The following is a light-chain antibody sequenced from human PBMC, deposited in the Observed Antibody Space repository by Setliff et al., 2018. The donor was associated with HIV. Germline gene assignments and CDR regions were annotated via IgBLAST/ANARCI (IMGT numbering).Light chain of an antibody. CDR1: SSDVGGYNY. CDR2: DVS. Sequence: QSVLTQPASVSGSPGQSITISCTGTSSDVGGYNYVSWYQQHPGKAPKVMVYDVSNRPSGVTNRFSGSKSGNTASLTISGLQAEDEADYYCSSHTSSGTVLFGGGTK. CDR3: SSHTSSGTVL. J-gene: IGLJ2*01. V-gene: IGLV2-14*03.